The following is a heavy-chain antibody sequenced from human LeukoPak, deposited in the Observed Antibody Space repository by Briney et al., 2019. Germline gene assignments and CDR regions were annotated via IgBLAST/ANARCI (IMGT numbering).Heavy chain of an antibody. Sequence: GASVKVSCKGSGYTFTGYYMHWVRQAPGQGLEWMGWINAKSGATNFEQKFQGRVTMTRDTSISTAYMELSRLRSDDTAVYFCARVMHAASPGIIGPDDPFEIWGQGTMVTVSA. J-gene: IGHJ3*02. D-gene: IGHD6-13*01. CDR2: INAKSGAT. CDR3: ARVMHAASPGIIGPDDPFEI. V-gene: IGHV1-2*02. CDR1: GYTFTGYY.